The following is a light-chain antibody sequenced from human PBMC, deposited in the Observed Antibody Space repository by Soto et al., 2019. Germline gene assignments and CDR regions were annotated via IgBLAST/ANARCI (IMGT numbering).Light chain of an antibody. V-gene: IGKV3-11*01. CDR3: QQRSNWPPFT. CDR2: DAS. J-gene: IGKJ3*01. CDR1: QSVSSY. Sequence: EIVLTQSPATLSLSPGERATLSCRTSQSVSSYLAWYQQKPGQDPRLLIYDASNRATGIPARFSGSWSGTDVTLSISSLEPEDFALYYCQQRSNWPPFTLGPGTKVDIK.